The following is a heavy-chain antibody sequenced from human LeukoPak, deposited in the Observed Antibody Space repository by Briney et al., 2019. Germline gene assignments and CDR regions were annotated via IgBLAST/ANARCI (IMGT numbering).Heavy chain of an antibody. J-gene: IGHJ3*02. CDR2: IVVGSGNT. CDR1: GFTFTSSA. V-gene: IGHV1-58*01. CDR3: AADYHASDAFDI. D-gene: IGHD2-2*01. Sequence: ASVKVSCKASGFTFTSSAVQWVRQARGQRLEWIGWIVVGSGNTKYAQKFQERVTITRDMSTSTAYMELSSLRSEDTAVYYCAADYHASDAFDIWGQGTMVTVSS.